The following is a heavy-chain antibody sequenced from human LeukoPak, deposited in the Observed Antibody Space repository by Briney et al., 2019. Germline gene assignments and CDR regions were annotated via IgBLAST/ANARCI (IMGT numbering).Heavy chain of an antibody. CDR2: INPSGGST. CDR3: ASEDIVVVPAARALDY. D-gene: IGHD2-2*01. V-gene: IGHV1-46*01. CDR1: GYTFTSYY. J-gene: IGHJ4*02. Sequence: ASVKVSCKASGYTFTSYYMHWVRQAPGQGLEWMGIINPSGGSTSYAQKFQGRVTMTRDTSTSTVYMELSGLRSEDTAVYYCASEDIVVVPAARALDYWGQGTLVTVSS.